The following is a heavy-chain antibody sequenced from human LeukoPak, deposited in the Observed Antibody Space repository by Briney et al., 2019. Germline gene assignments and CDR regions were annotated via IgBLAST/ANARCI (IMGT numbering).Heavy chain of an antibody. V-gene: IGHV3-30*02. J-gene: IGHJ4*02. CDR1: GFTFISYS. CDR3: ARAPPGPIWGFDY. Sequence: PGGSLRLSCAASGFTFISYSIHWVRQAPGKGLEWVAFIRYDGSNKYYADSVKGRFTISRDNSKNTVYLQMNSLRAEDTAVYYCARAPPGPIWGFDYWGQGTLVTVSS. D-gene: IGHD3-16*01. CDR2: IRYDGSNK.